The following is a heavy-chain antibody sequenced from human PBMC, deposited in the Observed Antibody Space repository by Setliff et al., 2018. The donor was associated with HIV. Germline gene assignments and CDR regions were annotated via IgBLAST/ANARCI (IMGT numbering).Heavy chain of an antibody. Sequence: LRLSCAASGFTFSSYAMSWVRQAPGKGLEWVANIKQDGSEKNYVDSVRGRFTISRDNAKNSMYLQMNSLRAEDTAVYYCARTASYGNSWYHWFDPWGQGTLVTVSS. J-gene: IGHJ5*02. CDR2: IKQDGSEK. CDR1: GFTFSSYA. CDR3: ARTASYGNSWYHWFDP. V-gene: IGHV3-7*01. D-gene: IGHD6-13*01.